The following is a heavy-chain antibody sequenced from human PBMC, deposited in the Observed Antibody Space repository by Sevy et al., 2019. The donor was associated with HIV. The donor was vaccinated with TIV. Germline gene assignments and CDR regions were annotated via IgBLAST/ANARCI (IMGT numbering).Heavy chain of an antibody. D-gene: IGHD3-22*01. CDR1: GFTVSSNY. CDR3: ARSPWVLHYYDSSGYLDY. V-gene: IGHV3-53*01. J-gene: IGHJ4*02. CDR2: IYSGGST. Sequence: GGSLRLSCAASGFTVSSNYMSWVRQAPGKGLEWVSVIYSGGSTYYADSVKGRFTISRDNSKNTLYLQMNSLRAEDTAVYYCARSPWVLHYYDSSGYLDYWGQGTLVTVSS.